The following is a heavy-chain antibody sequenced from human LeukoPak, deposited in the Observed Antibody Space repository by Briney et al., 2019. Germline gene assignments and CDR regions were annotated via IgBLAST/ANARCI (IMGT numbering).Heavy chain of an antibody. CDR1: GYTFTSYG. D-gene: IGHD6-13*01. Sequence: ASVKVCCKASGYTFTSYGISWVRQAPGQGVEWMGWISAYNGNTNYAQKLQGRVTMTTDTSTSTAYMELRSLRSDDTAVYYCARTGSWHVTPKDDYWGQGTLVTVSS. CDR2: ISAYNGNT. CDR3: ARTGSWHVTPKDDY. J-gene: IGHJ4*02. V-gene: IGHV1-18*01.